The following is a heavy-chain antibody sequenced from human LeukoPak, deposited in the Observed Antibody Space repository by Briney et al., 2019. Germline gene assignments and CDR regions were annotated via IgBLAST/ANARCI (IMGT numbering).Heavy chain of an antibody. CDR2: ISSSSSYI. Sequence: WGSLRLSCVASGFTFSSYSMNWVRQAPGKGLEWVSSISSSSSYIYYADSVKGRFTISRDNAKNSLYLQMNSLRAEDTAVYYCAGAAITMMLEYFQHWGQGTLVTVSS. CDR1: GFTFSSYS. J-gene: IGHJ1*01. CDR3: AGAAITMMLEYFQH. D-gene: IGHD3-22*01. V-gene: IGHV3-21*01.